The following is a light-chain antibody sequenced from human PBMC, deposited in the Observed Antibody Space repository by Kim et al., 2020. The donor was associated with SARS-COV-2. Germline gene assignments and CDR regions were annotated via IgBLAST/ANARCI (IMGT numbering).Light chain of an antibody. CDR3: CSYAGSSWV. V-gene: IGLV2-11*01. CDR2: DVS. J-gene: IGLJ3*02. Sequence: PGQSVTISCTGTSSDVGGYNYVSWYQQHPGKAPKLMIYDVSKRPSGVPDRFSGSKSGNTASLTISGLQAEDEADYYCCSYAGSSWVFGGGTKLTVL. CDR1: SSDVGGYNY.